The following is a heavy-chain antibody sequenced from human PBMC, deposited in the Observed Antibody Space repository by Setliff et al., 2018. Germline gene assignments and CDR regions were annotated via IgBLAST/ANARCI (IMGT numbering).Heavy chain of an antibody. Sequence: PSETLSLTCAVSGYSISSGYYWGWIRQPPGKGLELIGYIHHSGSTYYNPSLKSRVTISADTSKNQFSLTLTSVTATDTAVYYCARHFSSSWYFDYGGQGTQVTVSS. CDR1: GYSISSGYY. D-gene: IGHD6-13*01. CDR3: ARHFSSSWYFDY. CDR2: IHHSGST. V-gene: IGHV4-38-2*01. J-gene: IGHJ4*02.